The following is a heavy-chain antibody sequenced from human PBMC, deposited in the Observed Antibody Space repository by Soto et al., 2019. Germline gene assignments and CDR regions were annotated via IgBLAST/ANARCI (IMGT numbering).Heavy chain of an antibody. CDR2: INSSGGHT. CDR1: GYTFTRHY. CDR3: ARDLLAAGSDALDI. J-gene: IGHJ3*02. D-gene: IGHD6-13*01. Sequence: QMQLVQSGAEVKKPGASVKVSCKASGYTFTRHYIHWVRQAPGQGLEWMGIINSSGGHTYYAQKFQGRVALISDTSTSTVYMELSSLGSEDTAGDYCARDLLAAGSDALDIWGQGTMVTVSS. V-gene: IGHV1-46*01.